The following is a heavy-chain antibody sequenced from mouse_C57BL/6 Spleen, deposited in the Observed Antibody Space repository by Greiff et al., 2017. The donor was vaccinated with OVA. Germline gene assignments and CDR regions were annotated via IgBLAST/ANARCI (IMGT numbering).Heavy chain of an antibody. CDR3: ARFPDYYGSSLSFDV. D-gene: IGHD1-1*01. J-gene: IGHJ1*03. Sequence: QVQLQQSGPGLVAPSQSLSITCTVSGFSLTSYAISWVRQPPGKGLEWLGVIWTGGGTNYNSALKSRLSISKDNSKSQVFLKMNSLQTDDTARYYCARFPDYYGSSLSFDVWGTGTTVTVSS. CDR1: GFSLTSYA. CDR2: IWTGGGT. V-gene: IGHV2-9-1*01.